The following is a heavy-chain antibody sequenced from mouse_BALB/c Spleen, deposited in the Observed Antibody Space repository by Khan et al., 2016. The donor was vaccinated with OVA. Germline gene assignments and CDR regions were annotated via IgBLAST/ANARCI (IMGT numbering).Heavy chain of an antibody. CDR2: IYPGSGNP. CDR1: GYTFSDYV. J-gene: IGHJ2*01. Sequence: QVQLQQSGPVLVKPGASVKMSCKASGYTFSDYVMNWVKQRTGQGLEWIGQIYPGSGNPYYNEKLKGKATLTTDKYSTTADMQLSRLTSEDSAVSFCARSGYGSLFYWVQGTALTVSS. D-gene: IGHD1-1*01. CDR3: ARSGYGSLFY. V-gene: IGHV1-77*01.